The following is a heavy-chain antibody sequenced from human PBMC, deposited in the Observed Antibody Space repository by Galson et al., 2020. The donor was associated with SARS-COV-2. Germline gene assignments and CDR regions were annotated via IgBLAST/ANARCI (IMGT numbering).Heavy chain of an antibody. CDR3: VRGALRILIPAAGSAEYFQD. CDR1: GFTFTSYG. D-gene: IGHD6-13*01. V-gene: IGHV3-30*03. CDR2: TPSDGVNT. Sequence: GESLKISCVASGFTFTSYGMHWVRQGPGKGLEWVAVTPSDGVNTYYADSVKGRFTISRDNSKNTQYLQMNSLRVDDTAVYYCVRGALRILIPAAGSAEYFQDWGRGTLVTVSS. J-gene: IGHJ1*01.